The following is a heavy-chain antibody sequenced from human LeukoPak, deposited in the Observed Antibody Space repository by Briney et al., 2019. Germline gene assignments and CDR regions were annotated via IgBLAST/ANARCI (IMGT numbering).Heavy chain of an antibody. CDR3: ARDPEGDFGGMDV. V-gene: IGHV4-59*01. D-gene: IGHD3-3*01. CDR2: IYYSGST. Sequence: SKTLSLTCTVSGGSISSYYWSWIRQPPGKGLEWIGYIYYSGSTNYNPSLKSRVTISVDTSKNQFSLKLSSVTAADTAVYYCARDPEGDFGGMDVWGQGTTVTVSS. CDR1: GGSISSYY. J-gene: IGHJ6*02.